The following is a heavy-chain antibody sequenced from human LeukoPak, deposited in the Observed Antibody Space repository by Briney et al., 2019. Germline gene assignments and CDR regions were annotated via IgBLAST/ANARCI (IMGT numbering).Heavy chain of an antibody. CDR2: IFYEETKK. J-gene: IGHJ4*02. V-gene: IGHV3-30*02. D-gene: IGHD3-16*01. Sequence: PGGSLRLSCTASGFAFSNYNMHWVRQAPGEGLEWVSFIFYEETKKSYSDSVKGRFTTSRDISKSTLYLQMNGLRAEDTAIYYCAKDSATWGFDSWGQGTLVTVSS. CDR3: AKDSATWGFDS. CDR1: GFAFSNYN.